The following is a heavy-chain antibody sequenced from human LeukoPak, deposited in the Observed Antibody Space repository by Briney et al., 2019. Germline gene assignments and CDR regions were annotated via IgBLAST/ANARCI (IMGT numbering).Heavy chain of an antibody. Sequence: GGSLRLSCAASGFTFSDYYMSWVRQAPGKGLEWVSAISGSGGSTYYADSVKGRFTISRDNSKNTLYLQMNSLRAEDTAVYYCAVGIAARPFDYWGQGTLVTVSS. V-gene: IGHV3-23*01. D-gene: IGHD6-6*01. CDR1: GFTFSDYY. CDR2: ISGSGGST. CDR3: AVGIAARPFDY. J-gene: IGHJ4*02.